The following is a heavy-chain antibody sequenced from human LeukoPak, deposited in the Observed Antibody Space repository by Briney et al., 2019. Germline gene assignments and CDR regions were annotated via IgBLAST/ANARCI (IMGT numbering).Heavy chain of an antibody. J-gene: IGHJ3*02. CDR2: IRNDGSQI. D-gene: IGHD3-3*01. V-gene: IGHV3-30*02. CDR3: AKDIGRRIFGVAYDAFHI. CDR1: GFTFSNYD. Sequence: GGSLRLSCAASGFTFSNYDMHWVRQAPGKGLEWVASIRNDGSQIYYPDSMKGLFTISRDNSKNTLYVQMNSLRVEDTAMYYCAKDIGRRIFGVAYDAFHIWGRGTMVTVSS.